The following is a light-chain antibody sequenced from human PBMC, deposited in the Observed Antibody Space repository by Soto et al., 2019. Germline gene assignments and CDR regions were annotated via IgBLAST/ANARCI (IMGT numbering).Light chain of an antibody. J-gene: IGKJ4*01. CDR2: GAS. CDR3: QQYNNWPVT. V-gene: IGKV3-15*01. CDR1: QSVRSN. Sequence: EIVMTQSPATLSVSPGERATLSCRASQSVRSNLAWYQQKPGQSPRLLIYGASTRATGIPARFSGSGSGTQFTLTISSLQSEDFAVYYCQQYNNWPVTFGGGTKVDI.